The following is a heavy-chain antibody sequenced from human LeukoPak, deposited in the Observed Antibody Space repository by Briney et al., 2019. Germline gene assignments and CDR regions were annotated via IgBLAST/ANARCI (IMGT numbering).Heavy chain of an antibody. Sequence: SETLSLTCTVSGGSINSYYWSWIRQPPGKGLEWIGYIYYSGATYYNPSLKSRVTISVDTSKNQFSLKLTSVTAADTAVYYCARLSGSPHPPFDYWGRGTLVTVSS. J-gene: IGHJ4*02. CDR3: ARLSGSPHPPFDY. CDR2: IYYSGAT. D-gene: IGHD1-26*01. CDR1: GGSINSYY. V-gene: IGHV4-59*08.